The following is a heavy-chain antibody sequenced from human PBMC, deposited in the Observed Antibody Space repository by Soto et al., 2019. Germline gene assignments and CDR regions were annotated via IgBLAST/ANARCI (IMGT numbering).Heavy chain of an antibody. J-gene: IGHJ6*02. V-gene: IGHV1-8*01. D-gene: IGHD6-19*01. CDR3: ARVVRDNSSGWSCMDV. CDR2: VNPNSGNT. CDR1: GYTFTSYD. Sequence: ASVKVSCKASGYTFTSYDINWVRQATGQGLEWMGWVNPNSGNTGYAQKFQGRVTMTRNTSISTAYMELSSLRSEDTAVYYCARVVRDNSSGWSCMDVWGQGTTVTVSS.